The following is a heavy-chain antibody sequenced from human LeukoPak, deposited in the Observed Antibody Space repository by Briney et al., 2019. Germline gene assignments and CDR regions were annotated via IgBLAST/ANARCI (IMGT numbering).Heavy chain of an antibody. Sequence: ASVTVSCKASGYTFTSYGISSVRQAPGQRLEWMGWISGYNGNPNYAQKLQGRVTMTTDTSTSTAYMELRSLRADDTAVYYCGRSYSSSHPDWFDPWGQGTLVTVSS. J-gene: IGHJ5*02. V-gene: IGHV1-18*01. CDR1: GYTFTSYG. D-gene: IGHD6-6*01. CDR2: ISGYNGNP. CDR3: GRSYSSSHPDWFDP.